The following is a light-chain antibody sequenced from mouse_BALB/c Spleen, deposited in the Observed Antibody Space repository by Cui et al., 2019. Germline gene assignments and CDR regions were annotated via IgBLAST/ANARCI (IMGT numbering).Light chain of an antibody. CDR2: RTS. CDR1: PRVSSNY. CDR3: QQGSSIPRA. Sequence: EIVLTQSPTTMAASPGVQITITCIASPRVSSNYLQWDQQKPWYSPKLIIYRTSKLASGSPARFSGRGSGTAYSLTIGTMEAEEVATYYCQQGSSIPRAFGGRTKLEIK. V-gene: IGKV4-91*01. J-gene: IGKJ2*01.